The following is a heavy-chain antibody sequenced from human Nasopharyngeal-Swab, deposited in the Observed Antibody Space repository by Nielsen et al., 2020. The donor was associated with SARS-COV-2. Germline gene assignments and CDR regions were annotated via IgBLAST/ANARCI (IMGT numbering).Heavy chain of an antibody. V-gene: IGHV4-34*01. Sequence: LSCAVYGGSFSGYYWSWIRQPPGKGLEWIGEINHSGSTNYNPSLKSRVTISVDTSKNQFSLKLSSVTAADTAVYYCARAFYSGYCSSTSCYTGQSYFQHWGQGTLVTVSS. CDR2: INHSGST. CDR1: GGSFSGYY. J-gene: IGHJ1*01. D-gene: IGHD2-2*02. CDR3: ARAFYSGYCSSTSCYTGQSYFQH.